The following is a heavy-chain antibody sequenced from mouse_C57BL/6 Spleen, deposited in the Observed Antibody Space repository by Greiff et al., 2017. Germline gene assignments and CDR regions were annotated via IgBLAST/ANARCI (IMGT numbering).Heavy chain of an antibody. CDR1: GYTFTSYN. D-gene: IGHD3-2*01. CDR3: ARDSFFDY. V-gene: IGHV1-12*01. J-gene: IGHJ2*01. Sequence: QVQLQQSGAELVRPGASVKMSCKASGYTFTSYNMHRVKQTPRQGLEWIGAIYPGNGDTSYNQKFKGKATLTVDKSSSTAYMQLSSLTSEDSAVYFCARDSFFDYWGQGTTLTVSS. CDR2: IYPGNGDT.